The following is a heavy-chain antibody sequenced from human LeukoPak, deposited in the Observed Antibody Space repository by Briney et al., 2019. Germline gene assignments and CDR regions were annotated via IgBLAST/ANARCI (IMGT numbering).Heavy chain of an antibody. CDR2: IYTSGST. CDR1: GGSISSYY. V-gene: IGHV4-4*07. Sequence: SETLSLTCTVSGGSISSYYWSWIRQPAGKGLEWIGRIYTSGSTNYNPSLKSRVTMSVDTSKNQFSLQLNSVTPEDTAVYYCARNLDIWGQGTMVTVSS. J-gene: IGHJ3*02. CDR3: ARNLDI.